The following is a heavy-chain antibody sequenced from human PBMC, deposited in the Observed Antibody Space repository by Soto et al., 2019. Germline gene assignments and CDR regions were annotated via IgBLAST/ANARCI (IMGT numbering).Heavy chain of an antibody. Sequence: QVHLLQSCAEVKKPGSSVKVSCKASGGSFSTYGINWVRLAPGQGLEWMGGIIPKFGTTNYAQKLRGRVTINADESTNTAYMELNYLRSEDTAVYFCARELDPYYGGKSISLDYWGQGNMVTVSS. CDR1: GGSFSTYG. J-gene: IGHJ4*02. V-gene: IGHV1-69*13. CDR2: IIPKFGTT. CDR3: ARELDPYYGGKSISLDY. D-gene: IGHD4-17*01.